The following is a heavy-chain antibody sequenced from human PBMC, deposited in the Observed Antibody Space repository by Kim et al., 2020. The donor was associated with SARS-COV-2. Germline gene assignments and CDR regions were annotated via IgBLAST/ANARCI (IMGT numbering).Heavy chain of an antibody. CDR2: IDWDDDK. D-gene: IGHD2-8*02. CDR3: ARLLGSTVAFDY. CDR1: GFSLSTSGMC. Sequence: SGPTLVNPTQTLTLTCTFSGFSLSTSGMCVGWIRQPPGKALEWLARIDWDDDKYYSTSLKTRLTISKDTSKNQVVLTMTNMDPVDTATYYCARLLGSTVAFDYWGQGTLVTVSS. J-gene: IGHJ4*02. V-gene: IGHV2-70*11.